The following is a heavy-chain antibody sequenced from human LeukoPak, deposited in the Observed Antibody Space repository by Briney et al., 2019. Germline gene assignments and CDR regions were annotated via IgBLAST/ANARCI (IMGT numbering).Heavy chain of an antibody. CDR1: GYSISGGHY. D-gene: IGHD4-17*01. V-gene: IGHV4-38-2*02. CDR3: ARAGTNLGDYDY. CDR2: MFHSGST. J-gene: IGHJ4*02. Sequence: PSETLSLTCTVSGYSISGGHYWAWIRQSPEKGLEWIASMFHSGSTYYNPSLKSRVTTSADTSKNEFSLKLSSVTAADTAVYYCARAGTNLGDYDYWGQGTLVTVSS.